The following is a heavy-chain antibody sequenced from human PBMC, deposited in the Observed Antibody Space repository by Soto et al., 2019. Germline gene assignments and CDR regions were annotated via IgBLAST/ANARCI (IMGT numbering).Heavy chain of an antibody. CDR1: GFSFSNVW. V-gene: IGHV3-15*01. CDR2: IKSKTDGGTT. D-gene: IGHD4-17*01. CDR3: SFQESTTVTMFEY. Sequence: EVQLVESGGGLVKPGGSLRLSCAASGFSFSNVWMSWVRQAPGKGLEWVGRIKSKTDGGTTDYAAPVKGRFTISRDDSKTTLYLQMNSLKTEVTAVYYCSFQESTTVTMFEYWGQGTLVTVSS. J-gene: IGHJ4*02.